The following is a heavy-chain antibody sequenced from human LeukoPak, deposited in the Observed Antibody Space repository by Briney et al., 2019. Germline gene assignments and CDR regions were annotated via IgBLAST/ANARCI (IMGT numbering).Heavy chain of an antibody. J-gene: IGHJ4*02. CDR2: INHSGST. CDR1: GGSFSGYH. D-gene: IGHD3-22*01. CDR3: ARNPYYYDSSGSLYYFDY. V-gene: IGHV4-34*01. Sequence: SETLSLTCAVYGGSFSGYHWSWIRQPPGKGLEWIGEINHSGSTNYNPSLKSRVTISVDTSKNQFSLKLSSVTAADTAVYYCARNPYYYDSSGSLYYFDYWGQGTLVTVSS.